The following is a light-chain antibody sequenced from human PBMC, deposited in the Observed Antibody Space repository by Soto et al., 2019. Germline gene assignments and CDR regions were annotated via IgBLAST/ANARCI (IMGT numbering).Light chain of an antibody. V-gene: IGKV1-39*01. Sequence: DIQMTESPFSLSASVGDRVTITCRASQSISRDLNWYQQKPGKAPNLLIYAASTLESGVPSRFSGSGSGTDFTLTISSLQLEDFATYYCQQNYSTPLAFGGETKVDIK. CDR3: QQNYSTPLA. CDR1: QSISRD. CDR2: AAS. J-gene: IGKJ4*01.